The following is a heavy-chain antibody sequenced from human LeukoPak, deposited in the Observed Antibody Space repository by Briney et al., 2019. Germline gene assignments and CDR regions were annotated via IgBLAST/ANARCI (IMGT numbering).Heavy chain of an antibody. V-gene: IGHV4-34*01. CDR1: GGSFSGYY. J-gene: IGHJ4*02. D-gene: IGHD6-19*01. CDR3: ARGHRSGWYHRYFDY. CDR2: INHSGST. Sequence: SETLSLTCAVYGGSFSGYYWSWIRQPPGKGLEWIGEINHSGSTNYNPSLKSRVTISVDTSKNQLSLKLSSVTAADTAVYYCARGHRSGWYHRYFDYWGQGTLVTVSS.